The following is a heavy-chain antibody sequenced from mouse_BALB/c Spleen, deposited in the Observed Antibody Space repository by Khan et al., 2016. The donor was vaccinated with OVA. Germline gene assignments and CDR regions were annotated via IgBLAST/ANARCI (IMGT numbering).Heavy chain of an antibody. CDR2: ISYSGYT. CDR3: ARIYGGDFDY. V-gene: IGHV3-2*02. CDR1: GFSITSDYA. D-gene: IGHD1-1*01. J-gene: IGHJ2*01. Sequence: VQLKESGPGLVKPSQSLSLTCTVTGFSITSDYAWNWIRQFPGNKLEWMGYISYSGYTNYNPSLKSRISITRDTSKNQFFLQLNSVTTEDTATYYCARIYGGDFDYWGQGTTLTVSS.